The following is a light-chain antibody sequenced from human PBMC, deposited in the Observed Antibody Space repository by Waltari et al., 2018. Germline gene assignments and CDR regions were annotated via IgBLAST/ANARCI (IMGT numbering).Light chain of an antibody. J-gene: IGKJ3*01. CDR2: AAS. Sequence: RWGQCISKWLAGSQHKPGGSPKRLISAASSWQTGVPERCSGSVSWTEFTLTNVSLQPEDFATDYCQQASSFPITFGPGTKVEIK. CDR3: QQASSFPIT. V-gene: IGKV1-12*01. CDR1: QCISKW.